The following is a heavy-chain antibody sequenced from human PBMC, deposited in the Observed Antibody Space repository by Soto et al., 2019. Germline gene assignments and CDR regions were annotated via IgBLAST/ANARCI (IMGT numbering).Heavy chain of an antibody. D-gene: IGHD2-8*02. Sequence: QVQLQESGPGLVKPSQTLSLTCTVSGDSINSGDYFWSWMRQPPGRGLEWIGYINNRGSTSYNPSLKGRVSISVDTSKNQFSLKLRSVTAADTAVYYCARGGLLAGFNWFDPWGQGTVVTVSS. CDR1: GDSINSGDYF. CDR3: ARGGLLAGFNWFDP. V-gene: IGHV4-30-4*01. J-gene: IGHJ5*02. CDR2: INNRGST.